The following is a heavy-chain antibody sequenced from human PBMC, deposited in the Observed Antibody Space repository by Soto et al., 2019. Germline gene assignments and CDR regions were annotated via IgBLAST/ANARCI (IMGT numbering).Heavy chain of an antibody. CDR3: ATHDTRGFYYYMDV. Sequence: GASLKVSCKVSGYTLTELSMHWVRQAPGKGLEWMGGFDPEDGETIYAQKFQGRVTMTEDTSTDTAYMELSSLRSEDTAVYYCATHDTRGFYYYMDVWGKGTTVTVSS. CDR1: GYTLTELS. D-gene: IGHD2-2*01. J-gene: IGHJ6*03. V-gene: IGHV1-24*01. CDR2: FDPEDGET.